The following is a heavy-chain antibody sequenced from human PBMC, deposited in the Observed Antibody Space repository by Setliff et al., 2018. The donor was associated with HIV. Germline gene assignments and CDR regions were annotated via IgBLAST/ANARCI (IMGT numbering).Heavy chain of an antibody. D-gene: IGHD6-13*01. CDR2: INVHNGDT. V-gene: IGHV1-18*01. CDR3: ARGLPADGYAFDL. J-gene: IGHJ6*04. CDR1: GYRFSSYG. Sequence: ASVKVSCKASGYRFSSYGITWVRHAPGQGLEWMGWINVHNGDTKFAQRFQDRLTMTTDTSTTTAYMDLRSLRSDDTAVYYCARGLPADGYAFDLWGKGTTVTVSS.